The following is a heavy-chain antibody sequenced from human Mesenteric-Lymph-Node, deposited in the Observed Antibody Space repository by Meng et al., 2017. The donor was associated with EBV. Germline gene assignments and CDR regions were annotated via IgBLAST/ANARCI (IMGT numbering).Heavy chain of an antibody. V-gene: IGHV4-30-2*01. D-gene: IGHD3-10*01. J-gene: IGHJ4*02. Sequence: QLQLEESRSRLVKPSQTLSLTCAVSGGSISSGGYSWSWIRQPPGKGLEWIGYIYHSGSTYYNPSLKSRVTISVDRSKNQFSLKLSSVTAADTAVYYCARVAGSNYGSGSYYFDYWGQGTLVTVSS. CDR3: ARVAGSNYGSGSYYFDY. CDR2: IYHSGST. CDR1: GGSISSGGYS.